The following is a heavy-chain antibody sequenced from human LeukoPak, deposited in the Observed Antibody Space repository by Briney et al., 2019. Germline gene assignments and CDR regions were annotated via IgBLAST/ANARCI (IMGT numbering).Heavy chain of an antibody. CDR2: ISYDGSNK. J-gene: IGHJ4*02. V-gene: IGHV3-30*18. Sequence: GGSLRLSCAASGFTFSSYGMHWVRQAPGKGLAWVTVISYDGSNKYYADSVKGRFTISRDNSKNTLYLQMNSLRAEDTAVYYCAKDQIQLWLGSVDYWGQGTLVTVSS. D-gene: IGHD5-18*01. CDR3: AKDQIQLWLGSVDY. CDR1: GFTFSSYG.